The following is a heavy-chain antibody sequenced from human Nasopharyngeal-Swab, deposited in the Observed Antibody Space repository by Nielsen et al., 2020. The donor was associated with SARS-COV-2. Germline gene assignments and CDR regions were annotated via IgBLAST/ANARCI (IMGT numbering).Heavy chain of an antibody. V-gene: IGHV4-39*07. D-gene: IGHD2-8*01. CDR3: ARGGSHCTNGVCYIYYYGMDV. CDR1: GGSISTITYY. CDR2: IYYTGST. Sequence: GSLRLSCTVSGGSISTITYYWGWIRQPPGKGLEWIGTIYYTGSTYYNPSLKSRVTVLVDTSKNQFSLKLSSVTAADTAVYYCARGGSHCTNGVCYIYYYGMDVWGQGTTVTVSS. J-gene: IGHJ6*02.